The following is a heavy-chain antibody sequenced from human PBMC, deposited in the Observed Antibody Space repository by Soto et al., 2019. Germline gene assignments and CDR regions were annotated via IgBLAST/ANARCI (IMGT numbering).Heavy chain of an antibody. J-gene: IGHJ6*02. Sequence: QGQLRQWGAGVLKPSDTLSLTCPVFSASIGNHYWAWIRQPPVKGLEWIGEVHPRGSTDYNPSLKSRLTLSLDTSKNQLALEVASVTAADTAVYFCARGKPSGYRVVPRNGFYYGLDVWGPGTTVTVSS. CDR2: VHPRGST. V-gene: IGHV4-34*02. D-gene: IGHD5-18*01. CDR1: SASIGNHY. CDR3: ARGKPSGYRVVPRNGFYYGLDV.